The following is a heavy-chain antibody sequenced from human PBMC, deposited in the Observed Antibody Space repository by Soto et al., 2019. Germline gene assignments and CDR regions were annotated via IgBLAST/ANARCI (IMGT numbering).Heavy chain of an antibody. D-gene: IGHD6-19*01. CDR3: ATGGSS. CDR2: IHPAGQPI. V-gene: IGHV3-48*03. CDR1: GFTFSSSE. J-gene: IGHJ3*01. Sequence: EVQLVESGGGLVQPGGSLRLSCVASGFTFSSSEMYWVRQAPGKGLEWVSYIHPAGQPIFYADSVKGRFTISKDNAKSSLFQQMNSLRAEITAVYNCATGGSSWCHGTMVTVSS.